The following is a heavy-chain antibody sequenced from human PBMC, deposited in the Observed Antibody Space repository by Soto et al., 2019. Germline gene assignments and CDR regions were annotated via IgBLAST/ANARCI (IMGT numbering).Heavy chain of an antibody. J-gene: IGHJ4*02. Sequence: EVQLLESGGGLVQPGGSLRLSCAASGVTFSSYAMSWVRQAPGKGLAWVSAISGSGGSTYYADSVKGRFTISRDNSKNTLYLQMNSLRAEDTAVYYCAKATVEYSSSWYARSVSYWGQGTLVTVSS. CDR3: AKATVEYSSSWYARSVSY. D-gene: IGHD6-13*01. CDR1: GVTFSSYA. CDR2: ISGSGGST. V-gene: IGHV3-23*01.